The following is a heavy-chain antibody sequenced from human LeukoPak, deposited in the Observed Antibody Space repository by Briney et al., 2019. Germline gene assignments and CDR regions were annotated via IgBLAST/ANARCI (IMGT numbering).Heavy chain of an antibody. CDR3: TRDHEYCSGGSCYPWPFDY. CDR1: GFTFSTHN. CDR2: IRSKAYGGTT. D-gene: IGHD2-15*01. V-gene: IGHV3-49*04. J-gene: IGHJ4*02. Sequence: GGSLRLSCAASGFTFSTHNLNWVRQAPGKGLEWVGFIRSKAYGGTTEYAASVKGRFTISRDDSKSIAYLQMNSLKTEDTAVYYCTRDHEYCSGGSCYPWPFDYWGQGTLVTVSS.